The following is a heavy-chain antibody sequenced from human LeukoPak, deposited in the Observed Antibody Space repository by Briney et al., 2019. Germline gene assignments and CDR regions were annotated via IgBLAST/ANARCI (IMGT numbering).Heavy chain of an antibody. D-gene: IGHD5-24*01. CDR1: GYSFTTYW. V-gene: IGHV5-51*01. CDR2: IYPGDSDT. J-gene: IGHJ4*02. Sequence: GESLKISCQGSGYSFTTYWIAWVRQMPGKGLEWMGIIYPGDSDTRYSPSFQGQVTISADKSISTAYLHWSSLKASDTAMYYCARVVADGSTCYFDYWGQGTLVTVSS. CDR3: ARVVADGSTCYFDY.